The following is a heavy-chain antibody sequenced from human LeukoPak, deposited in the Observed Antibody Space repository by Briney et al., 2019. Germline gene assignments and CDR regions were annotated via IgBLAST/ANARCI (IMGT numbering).Heavy chain of an antibody. V-gene: IGHV4-30-4*07. Sequence: PSETLSLTCAVSGGSFSSGGYSWSWIRQPPGKGLEWIGYIYYSGSTYYNPSLKSRVTISVDTSKNQFSLKLSSVTAADTAVYYCARRYCSSTSCYLGYFNYWGQGTLVTVSS. J-gene: IGHJ4*02. CDR3: ARRYCSSTSCYLGYFNY. CDR2: IYYSGST. CDR1: GGSFSSGGYS. D-gene: IGHD2-2*01.